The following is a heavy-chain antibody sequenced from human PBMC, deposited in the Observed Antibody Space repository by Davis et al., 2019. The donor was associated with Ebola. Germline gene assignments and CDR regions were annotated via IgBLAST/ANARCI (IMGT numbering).Heavy chain of an antibody. CDR2: INHSGST. J-gene: IGHJ1*01. CDR3: ARGYSYGSARGYFQH. D-gene: IGHD5-18*01. Sequence: PSETLSLTCAVYGGSFSGYYWSWIRQPPGKGLEWIGEINHSGSTNYNPSLKSRVTISVDTSKNQFSLKLSSVTAADTAVYYCARGYSYGSARGYFQHWGQGTLVTVSS. V-gene: IGHV4-34*01. CDR1: GGSFSGYY.